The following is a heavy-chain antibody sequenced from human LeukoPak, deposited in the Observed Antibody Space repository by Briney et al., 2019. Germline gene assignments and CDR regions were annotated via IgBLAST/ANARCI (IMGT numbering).Heavy chain of an antibody. V-gene: IGHV1-2*02. CDR1: GYTFTGYY. Sequence: VASVKVSCKASGYTFTGYYMHWVRQAPGQGLEWMGWINPNSGGTNYAQKFQGRVTMTRDTSISTAYMELSRLRSDDTAVYYCARVPIAAAGTLFDYWGQGTLVTVFS. CDR2: INPNSGGT. D-gene: IGHD6-13*01. CDR3: ARVPIAAAGTLFDY. J-gene: IGHJ4*02.